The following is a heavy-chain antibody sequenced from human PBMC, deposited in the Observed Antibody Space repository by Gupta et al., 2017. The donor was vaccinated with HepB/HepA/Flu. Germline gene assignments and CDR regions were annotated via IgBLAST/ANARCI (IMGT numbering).Heavy chain of an antibody. J-gene: IGHJ4*02. CDR3: ARDRGRSSLFDY. V-gene: IGHV3-66*01. D-gene: IGHD3-10*01. CDR2: IYSGGST. Sequence: EVQLVESGGGLVQPGGSLRLSCAASGFTVSSNYMSWVRQAPGKGLEWVSVIYSGGSTYYADSVKGRLTIARDNSKNTLYLQMNSLRAEDTAVYYCARDRGRSSLFDYWGQGTLVTVSS. CDR1: GFTVSSNY.